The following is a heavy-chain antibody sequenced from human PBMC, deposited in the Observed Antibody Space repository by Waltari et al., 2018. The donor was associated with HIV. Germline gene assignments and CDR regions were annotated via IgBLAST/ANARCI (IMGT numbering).Heavy chain of an antibody. Sequence: EVQLVESGGGLVKPGGSLRLSCAASGFTFSSYIMNWVRQAPGKGLEGVSSISSSSTFIYYADSVKGRFTISRDNAKNSLYLQMNSLRAEDTAVYYCARDRQGTVTKDFDYWGQGTLVTVSS. V-gene: IGHV3-21*01. D-gene: IGHD4-17*01. CDR2: ISSSSTFI. CDR3: ARDRQGTVTKDFDY. J-gene: IGHJ4*02. CDR1: GFTFSSYI.